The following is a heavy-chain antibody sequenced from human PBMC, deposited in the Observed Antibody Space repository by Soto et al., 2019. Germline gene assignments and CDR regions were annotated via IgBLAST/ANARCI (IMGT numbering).Heavy chain of an antibody. CDR2: ISGSDDST. J-gene: IGHJ4*02. CDR3: AKRSSSSTFAY. V-gene: IGHV3-23*01. Sequence: EVQLLESGGGLVQPGESLRLSCAASGFTFSSYAMSWVRQAPGKGLEWVSVISGSDDSTYYADSVKGRFTISRDNSKNTLYLQMNRLRAEDTAVYYCAKRSSSSTFAYWGQGPLVTVSS. D-gene: IGHD6-6*01. CDR1: GFTFSSYA.